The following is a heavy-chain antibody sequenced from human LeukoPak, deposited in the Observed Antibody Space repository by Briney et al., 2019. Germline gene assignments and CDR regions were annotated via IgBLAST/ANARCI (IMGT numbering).Heavy chain of an antibody. Sequence: GASVKVSCKASGYTFTSYGISWVRQAPGQGLEWMGWISAYNGNTNYAQKLQGRVTMTTDTSTSTAYMELRSLRSDDTAVYYCARDESSTGNLLSMIVGNWWWWGQGTLVTVSS. CDR3: ARDESSTGNLLSMIVGNWWW. V-gene: IGHV1-18*01. J-gene: IGHJ4*02. CDR1: GYTFTSYG. D-gene: IGHD3-22*01. CDR2: ISAYNGNT.